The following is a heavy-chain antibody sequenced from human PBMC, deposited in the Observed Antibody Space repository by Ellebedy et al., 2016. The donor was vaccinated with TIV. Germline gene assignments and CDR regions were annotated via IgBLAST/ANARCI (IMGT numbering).Heavy chain of an antibody. Sequence: GGSLRLSXSASGFTFSSSWMHWVRQAPGKGLVWVSRVENDGTMTNYADSVEGRFTISRDNAKSTLYLQMNSLRPEDTAVYYCARGAAAWYGFYLDYWGQGTLVTVSS. CDR3: ARGAAAWYGFYLDY. CDR1: GFTFSSSW. J-gene: IGHJ4*02. CDR2: VENDGTMT. D-gene: IGHD6-13*01. V-gene: IGHV3-74*01.